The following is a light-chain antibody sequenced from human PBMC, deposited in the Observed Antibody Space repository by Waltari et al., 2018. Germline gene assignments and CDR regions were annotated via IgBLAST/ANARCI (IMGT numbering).Light chain of an antibody. CDR3: QTGGHGTWV. J-gene: IGLJ3*02. Sequence: QLVLTQSPSASASLGASVKLTCTLSSGLSSNVIAWLQQQPEKGPRYLMKVTSDGSHSKGDEIPERFSGASSGAERYLTISSLQSEDEADYYCQTGGHGTWVFGGGTKLTVL. CDR2: VTSDGSH. CDR1: SGLSSNV. V-gene: IGLV4-69*01.